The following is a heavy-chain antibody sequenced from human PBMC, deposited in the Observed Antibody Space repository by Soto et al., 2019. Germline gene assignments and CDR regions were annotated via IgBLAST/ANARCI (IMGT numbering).Heavy chain of an antibody. CDR1: GFTVSSKS. V-gene: IGHV3-53*01. CDR3: VQTTGWPGFDF. Sequence: EVQLVESGGGLIQPGGSLRLSFAASGFTVSSKSMTWVRQAPGKGLEWVSVIYGGGTTYYADSVKGRFTISRDNSKYTLYLQMNSLRAADTAVYYCVQTTGWPGFDFWGQGTLVTVSS. D-gene: IGHD6-19*01. J-gene: IGHJ4*02. CDR2: IYGGGTT.